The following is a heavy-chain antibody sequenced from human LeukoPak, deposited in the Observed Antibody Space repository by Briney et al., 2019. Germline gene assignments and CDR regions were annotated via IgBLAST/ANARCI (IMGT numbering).Heavy chain of an antibody. D-gene: IGHD2-15*01. Sequence: ASEKVSCKASGYTFTNYYVHWVRQAPGQGLEWMGIINPSGGSTTYAQKFQGRVTMTRDTSTSTVYMELSSLRSEDTAVYYCARSRSAPADGFDYWGQGTLVTVSS. CDR2: INPSGGST. J-gene: IGHJ4*02. V-gene: IGHV1-46*01. CDR3: ARSRSAPADGFDY. CDR1: GYTFTNYY.